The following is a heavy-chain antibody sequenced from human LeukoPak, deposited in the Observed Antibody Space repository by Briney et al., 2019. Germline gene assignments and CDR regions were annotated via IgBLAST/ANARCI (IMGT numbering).Heavy chain of an antibody. V-gene: IGHV3-23*01. J-gene: IGHJ4*02. Sequence: GGSLRLSCAASGFAFNYAWVSWVRQAPGKGLEWVSAISGSGGSTYYADSVKGRFTISRDNSKNTLYLQMNSLRAEDTAVYYCAKGKVAGTDYWGQGTLVTVSS. D-gene: IGHD6-19*01. CDR2: ISGSGGST. CDR1: GFAFNYAW. CDR3: AKGKVAGTDY.